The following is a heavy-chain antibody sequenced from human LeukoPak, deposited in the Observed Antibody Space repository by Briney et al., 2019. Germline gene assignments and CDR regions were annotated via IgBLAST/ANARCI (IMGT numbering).Heavy chain of an antibody. V-gene: IGHV3-49*03. CDR3: TREGVGGYSYGYYY. Sequence: GGSLRLSCTASGFTFGDYAMSWFRQAPGKGLEWVGFIRSKAYGGTTEYAASVKGRFTISRDDSKSIDYLQMNSLKTEDTAVYYCTREGVGGYSYGYYYWGQGTLVTVSS. CDR2: IRSKAYGGTT. J-gene: IGHJ4*02. D-gene: IGHD5-18*01. CDR1: GFTFGDYA.